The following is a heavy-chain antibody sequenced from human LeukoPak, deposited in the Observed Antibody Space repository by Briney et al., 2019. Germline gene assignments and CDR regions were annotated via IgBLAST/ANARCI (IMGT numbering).Heavy chain of an antibody. Sequence: HPGGSLRLSCAASGFTFSSYEMNWVRQAPGKGLEWVSYISSSGSTIYYADSVKGRFTISRDNSKNTLYLQMNSLRAEDTAVYYCARVQFKYYYMDVWGKGTTVTISS. CDR3: ARVQFKYYYMDV. J-gene: IGHJ6*03. CDR2: ISSSGSTI. D-gene: IGHD5-24*01. CDR1: GFTFSSYE. V-gene: IGHV3-48*03.